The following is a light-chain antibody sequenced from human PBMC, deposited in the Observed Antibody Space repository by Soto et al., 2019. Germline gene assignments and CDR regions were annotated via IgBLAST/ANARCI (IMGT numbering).Light chain of an antibody. CDR2: DVT. J-gene: IGLJ3*02. Sequence: QSVLTQPRSVSGSPGQSVTISCTGTSSDVGAYNYVSWYQQHPGKAPKLLICDVTKRPSGVPDRFSGSKSGNTAFLIIYGLQAEDEADYYCSSYAGRYTFAVYGGGTKLTVL. CDR3: SSYAGRYTFAV. CDR1: SSDVGAYNY. V-gene: IGLV2-11*01.